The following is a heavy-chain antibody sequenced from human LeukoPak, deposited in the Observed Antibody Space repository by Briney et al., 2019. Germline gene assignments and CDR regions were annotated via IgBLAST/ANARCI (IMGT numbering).Heavy chain of an antibody. CDR3: ARVLRYFDWLPTNYYYYGMDV. CDR2: MNPNSGNT. D-gene: IGHD3-9*01. Sequence: ATVKVSCKASGYTFTSYDINWVRQATGQGLEWMGWMNPNSGNTGYAQKFQGRVTMNRNTSISTAYMELSSPRSEDTAVYYCARVLRYFDWLPTNYYYYGMDVWGQGTTVTVSS. CDR1: GYTFTSYD. J-gene: IGHJ6*02. V-gene: IGHV1-8*01.